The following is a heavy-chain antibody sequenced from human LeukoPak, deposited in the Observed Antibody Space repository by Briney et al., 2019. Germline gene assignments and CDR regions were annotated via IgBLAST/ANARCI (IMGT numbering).Heavy chain of an antibody. Sequence: ASVKVSCKASGYTFTGYYMHGVRQAPGQGLEWMGWINPNSGATDYAQKFQGRVTMTRDTSISTAYMELSRLRSDDTAMYYCATGRYCSGDSCYTRTDYWGQGTLVTVSS. D-gene: IGHD2-15*01. J-gene: IGHJ4*02. CDR1: GYTFTGYY. V-gene: IGHV1-2*02. CDR3: ATGRYCSGDSCYTRTDY. CDR2: INPNSGAT.